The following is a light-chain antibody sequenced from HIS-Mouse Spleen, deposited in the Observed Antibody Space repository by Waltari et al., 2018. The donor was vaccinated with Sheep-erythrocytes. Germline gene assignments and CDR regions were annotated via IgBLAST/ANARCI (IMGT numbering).Light chain of an antibody. Sequence: QSALTQPASVSGSPGQSLTISCTGTSSDVGGYNYVPWYQQHPGKAPKRMIYEVSNRPSGVSNRFSGSKSGNTASLTISGLQAEDEADYYCSSYTSSSTWVFGGGTKLTVL. CDR3: SSYTSSSTWV. J-gene: IGLJ3*02. V-gene: IGLV2-14*01. CDR2: EVS. CDR1: SSDVGGYNY.